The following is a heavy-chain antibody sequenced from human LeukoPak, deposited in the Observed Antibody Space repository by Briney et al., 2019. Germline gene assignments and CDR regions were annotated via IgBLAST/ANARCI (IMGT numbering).Heavy chain of an antibody. D-gene: IGHD6-19*01. CDR3: ARIDIAVIGSDFFYYMDV. Sequence: HSGGSLRLSCAASGFTFSNYNMNWVRQAPGRGLEWVANIKRDGGEKYYVDSVKGRFTISRDNAKNSVYLQLNSVRAEDTAVYYCARIDIAVIGSDFFYYMDVWGKGTTVTVSS. J-gene: IGHJ6*03. V-gene: IGHV3-7*01. CDR1: GFTFSNYN. CDR2: IKRDGGEK.